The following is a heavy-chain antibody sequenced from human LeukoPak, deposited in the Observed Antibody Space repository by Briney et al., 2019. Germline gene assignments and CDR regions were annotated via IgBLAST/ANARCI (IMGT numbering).Heavy chain of an antibody. J-gene: IGHJ3*02. Sequence: SETLSLTCTVSGGSISSYYWSWIRQPAGKGLEWIGRIYSSGGTIYNPSLRSRVTMSVDTSKNQFSLKLTSVTAADTAVYYCARWQDAFDIWGQGTMVTVSS. V-gene: IGHV4-4*07. CDR3: ARWQDAFDI. CDR1: GGSISSYY. CDR2: IYSSGGT.